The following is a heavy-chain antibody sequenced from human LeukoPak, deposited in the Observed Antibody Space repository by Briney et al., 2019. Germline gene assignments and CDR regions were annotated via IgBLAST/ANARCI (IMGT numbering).Heavy chain of an antibody. D-gene: IGHD4-11*01. CDR1: GFIYSHYG. Sequence: GGSLRLSCAASGFIYSHYGMHWVRQAPGKGLEWVAVIWSAGSNRFYAGSVKGRFTISRDNSQNTLFLQMNSLRAEDTAMYYCARDAQRGFDYSNSLKYWGHGTLVTVSS. J-gene: IGHJ4*01. CDR3: ARDAQRGFDYSNSLKY. V-gene: IGHV3-33*01. CDR2: IWSAGSNR.